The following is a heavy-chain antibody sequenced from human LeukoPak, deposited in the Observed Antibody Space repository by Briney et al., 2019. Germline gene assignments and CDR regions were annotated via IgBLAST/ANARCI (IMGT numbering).Heavy chain of an antibody. CDR3: ARDRSGGAAAWDAFDI. Sequence: GPVKVSCKASGYTFTGYCMHWVRQAPGQGLEWMGWINPNSGGTNYAQKFQGWVTMTRDTSISTAYMELSRLRSDDTAVYYCARDRSGGAAAWDAFDIWGQGTMVTVSS. D-gene: IGHD6-13*01. CDR2: INPNSGGT. J-gene: IGHJ3*02. V-gene: IGHV1-2*04. CDR1: GYTFTGYC.